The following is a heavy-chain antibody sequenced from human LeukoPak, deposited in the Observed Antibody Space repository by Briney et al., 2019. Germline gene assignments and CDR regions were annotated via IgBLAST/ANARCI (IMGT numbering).Heavy chain of an antibody. V-gene: IGHV4-39*07. J-gene: IGHJ3*02. D-gene: IGHD3-22*01. CDR1: GGSISRNNYY. Sequence: SETLSLACTVSGGSISRNNYYWGWIRQPPGKGLEWIGNIYYSGSTYYSPSLKSRVTISVDTSKNQFSLKLSSVTAADTAVYYCARDSTTGYYDSSGQDGFDIWGQGTMVTVSS. CDR3: ARDSTTGYYDSSGQDGFDI. CDR2: IYYSGST.